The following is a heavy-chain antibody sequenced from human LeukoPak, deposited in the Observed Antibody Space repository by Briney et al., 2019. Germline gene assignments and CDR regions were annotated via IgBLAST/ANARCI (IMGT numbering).Heavy chain of an antibody. CDR2: INPSGGST. Sequence: ASVKVSCKASGYTFTNYYMHWVRRAPGQGLEWMGIINPSGGSTSHTQKFQGRVTLTRDTSTSTVYMELSSLRSEDTAVYYCALAARHYYYTMDVWGQGTTVTVSS. CDR3: ALAARHYYYTMDV. V-gene: IGHV1-46*01. J-gene: IGHJ6*02. CDR1: GYTFTNYY. D-gene: IGHD6-6*01.